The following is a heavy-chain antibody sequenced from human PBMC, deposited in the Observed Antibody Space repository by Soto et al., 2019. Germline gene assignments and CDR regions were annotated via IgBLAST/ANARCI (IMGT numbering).Heavy chain of an antibody. Sequence: GGSLRLSCAASGFTFSNYAMSWVRQAPGKGLEWVSGISGSGGSTYYADFVRGRFTISRDSYKNTLYLQMNTLRAEDTAVYYCAKDRDFWSGHYKHRGFDYWGQGTLVTVSS. CDR2: ISGSGGST. J-gene: IGHJ4*02. D-gene: IGHD3-3*01. CDR3: AKDRDFWSGHYKHRGFDY. V-gene: IGHV3-23*01. CDR1: GFTFSNYA.